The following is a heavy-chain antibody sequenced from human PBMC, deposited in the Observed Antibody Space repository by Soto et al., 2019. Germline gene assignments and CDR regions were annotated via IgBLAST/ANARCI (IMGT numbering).Heavy chain of an antibody. CDR3: ARGSLRVRGVTTFDY. D-gene: IGHD3-10*01. J-gene: IGHJ4*02. CDR1: GYSFTSYW. Sequence: GESLKISCKGSGYSFTSYWIGWVRQMPGKGLEWMGIIYPGDSDTRYSPSFQGQVTISADKSISTAYLQWSSLKASDTAMYYCARGSLRVRGVTTFDYWGQGTLVTVSS. V-gene: IGHV5-51*01. CDR2: IYPGDSDT.